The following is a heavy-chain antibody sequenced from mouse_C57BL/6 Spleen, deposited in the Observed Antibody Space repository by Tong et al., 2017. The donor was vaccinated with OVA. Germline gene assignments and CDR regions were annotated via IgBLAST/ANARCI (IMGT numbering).Heavy chain of an antibody. Sequence: VQPQESGTELVKPGASVKLSCKASGYTFTSYWMHWVKQRPGQGLEWIGNINPSNGGTNYNEKFMSKATLTVDKSSSTAYMQLSSLTSEDSAVYYCARDYYGSSWGYYFDYWGQGTTLTVSS. V-gene: IGHV1-53*01. CDR1: GYTFTSYW. J-gene: IGHJ2*01. CDR2: INPSNGGT. CDR3: ARDYYGSSWGYYFDY. D-gene: IGHD1-1*01.